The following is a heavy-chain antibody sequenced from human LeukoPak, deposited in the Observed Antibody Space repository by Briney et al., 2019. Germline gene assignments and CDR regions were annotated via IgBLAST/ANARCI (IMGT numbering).Heavy chain of an antibody. Sequence: PPETLSLTCTVSGGSISSGGYYWSWIRQHPGKGLEWIGYIYYSGSTYYNPSLKSRVTISVDTSKNQFSLKLSSVTAADTAVYYCARGGGSEYYYGSGSYSPIFDYWGQGTLVTVSS. V-gene: IGHV4-31*03. CDR2: IYYSGST. CDR1: GGSISSGGYY. D-gene: IGHD3-10*01. J-gene: IGHJ4*02. CDR3: ARGGGSEYYYGSGSYSPIFDY.